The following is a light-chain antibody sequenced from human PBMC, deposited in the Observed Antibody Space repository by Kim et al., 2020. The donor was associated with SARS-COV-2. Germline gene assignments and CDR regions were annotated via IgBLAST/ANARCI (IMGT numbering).Light chain of an antibody. CDR3: AAWDDSLIGLV. V-gene: IGLV1-44*01. J-gene: IGLJ3*02. Sequence: QSVLTQPPSASGTPGQRVTISCSGSSSNIGSNTVNWYQQLLGTAPKLLIYSNNQRPSGVPDRFSGSKSGTSASLAISGLQSEDEADYYCAAWDDSLIGLVFGGGTQLTVL. CDR1: SSNIGSNT. CDR2: SNN.